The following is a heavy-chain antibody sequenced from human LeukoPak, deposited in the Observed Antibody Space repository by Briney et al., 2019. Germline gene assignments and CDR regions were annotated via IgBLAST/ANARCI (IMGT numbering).Heavy chain of an antibody. D-gene: IGHD2-8*01. CDR1: GYTFTSYY. V-gene: IGHV1-46*01. CDR2: INPSGGST. J-gene: IGHJ6*03. CDR3: ARDRGACTNGVCYSGYYYYYMDV. Sequence: ASVKVSCKASGYTFTSYYMHWVRQAPGQGLEWMGIINPSGGSTSYAQKFQGRVTMTRDMSTSTVYMELSSLRSEDTAVYYCARDRGACTNGVCYSGYYYYYMDVWGKGTTVTVSS.